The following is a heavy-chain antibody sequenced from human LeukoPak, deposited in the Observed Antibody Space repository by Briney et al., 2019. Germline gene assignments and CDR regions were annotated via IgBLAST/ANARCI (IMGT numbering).Heavy chain of an antibody. V-gene: IGHV1-2*02. CDR2: INLNSGGT. D-gene: IGHD6-19*01. CDR1: GYSFTSYY. CDR3: ARGDSRGWYRGPGY. Sequence: GESLRISCRGSGYSFTSYYMHWVRQAPGQGLEGMGWINLNSGGTNYSQKFQGRVTMTWDTSISTAYMELGRLGSEDPAVYYCARGDSRGWYRGPGYWGQGTLVPVSS. J-gene: IGHJ4*02.